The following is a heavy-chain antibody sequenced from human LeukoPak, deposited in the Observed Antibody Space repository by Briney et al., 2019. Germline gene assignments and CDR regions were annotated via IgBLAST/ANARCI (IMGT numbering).Heavy chain of an antibody. Sequence: SETLSLTCTVSGGSISGYYWSWIRQPPGKRLEWIGYIYCSGSTSYNPSLKSRVTISVDTSKNQISLKLSSVTAADTAVYYCARDLGVMVRAFDIWGQGTMVTVSS. CDR1: GGSISGYY. CDR2: IYCSGST. D-gene: IGHD5-18*01. CDR3: ARDLGVMVRAFDI. V-gene: IGHV4-59*01. J-gene: IGHJ3*02.